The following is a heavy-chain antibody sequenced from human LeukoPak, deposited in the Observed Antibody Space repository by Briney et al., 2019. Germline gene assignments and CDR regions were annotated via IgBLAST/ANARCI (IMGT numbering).Heavy chain of an antibody. Sequence: PGGSLRLSCAASGLTFSSFEMNWVRQAPGKGLEWVSYISSSGSTIYYADSVKGRFTISRDNAKNSLYLQMNSLRAEDTAVYYCAREGIAVAVNFDYWGQGTLVTVSS. V-gene: IGHV3-48*03. CDR3: AREGIAVAVNFDY. CDR1: GLTFSSFE. J-gene: IGHJ4*02. CDR2: ISSSGSTI. D-gene: IGHD6-19*01.